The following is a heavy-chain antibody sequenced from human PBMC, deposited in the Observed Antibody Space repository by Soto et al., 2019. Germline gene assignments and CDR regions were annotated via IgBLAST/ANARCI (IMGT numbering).Heavy chain of an antibody. D-gene: IGHD5-12*01. CDR1: GGTFSSYA. CDR2: IIPIFGTA. CDR3: ARVGLGGYDSNYYYGMDV. Sequence: ASVKVSCKASGGTFSSYAISWVRQAPGQGLEWMGGIIPIFGTANYAQKFQGRVTITADESMSTAYMELSSLRSEDTAVYYCARVGLGGYDSNYYYGMDVWGQGTTVTVSS. V-gene: IGHV1-69*13. J-gene: IGHJ6*02.